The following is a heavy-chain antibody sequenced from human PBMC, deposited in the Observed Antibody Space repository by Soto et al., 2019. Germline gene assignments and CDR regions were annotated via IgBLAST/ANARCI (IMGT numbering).Heavy chain of an antibody. CDR3: AAAKPLTRFGDSNQ. J-gene: IGHJ4*02. CDR2: SSYSGRT. CDR1: GGSICGSDYY. V-gene: IGHV4-30-4*01. D-gene: IGHD3-10*01. Sequence: SETLSLTCTVSGGSICGSDYYWSWIRQPPGKGLACIGSSSYSGRTYYNPSRKSGVTFSVDKSRNQFSLKVTSATSADTGVYYCAAAKPLTRFGDSNQWGPGTLVTVSS.